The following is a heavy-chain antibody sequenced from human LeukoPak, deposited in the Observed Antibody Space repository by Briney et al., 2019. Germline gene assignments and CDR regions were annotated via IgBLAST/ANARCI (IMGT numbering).Heavy chain of an antibody. V-gene: IGHV3-33*01. J-gene: IGHJ6*02. CDR2: IWYDGSNK. CDR3: ARGQSYYDILTGLYYCYGMDV. Sequence: PGRSLRLSCAASGFTFSSYGMHWVRQAPGKGLEWVAVIWYDGSNKYYADSVKGRFTISRDNSKNTLYLRMNSLRAEDTAVYYCARGQSYYDILTGLYYCYGMDVWGQGTTVTVSS. CDR1: GFTFSSYG. D-gene: IGHD3-9*01.